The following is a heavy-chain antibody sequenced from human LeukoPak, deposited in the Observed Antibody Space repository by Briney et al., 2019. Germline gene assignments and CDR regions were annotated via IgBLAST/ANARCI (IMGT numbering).Heavy chain of an antibody. V-gene: IGHV3-66*01. Sequence: QAGGSLRLSCAASGFDVTSKYMTWVRQTPEKGLDWVSVIYNAASTLYAASVKGRFTISRDKSKNTLYLEMNSLRAEDTAVYYCARGDGYYYGSGSYCDFWGQGTLVTVSS. CDR3: ARGDGYYYGSGSYCDF. J-gene: IGHJ4*02. D-gene: IGHD3-10*01. CDR1: GFDVTSKY. CDR2: IYNAAST.